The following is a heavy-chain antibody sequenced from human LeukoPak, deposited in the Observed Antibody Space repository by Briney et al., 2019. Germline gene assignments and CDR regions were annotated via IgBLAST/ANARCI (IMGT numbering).Heavy chain of an antibody. CDR2: ISSSSSYT. D-gene: IGHD3-9*01. Sequence: GGSLRLSCAASGFTFSDYYMSWIRQAPGKGLEWVSYISSSSSYTNNADSVKGRFTISRDNAKNSLYLQMNSLRAEDTAVYYCARPQRSKDVLRYFDWLSQPAYFDYWGQGTLVTVSS. CDR1: GFTFSDYY. V-gene: IGHV3-11*06. J-gene: IGHJ4*02. CDR3: ARPQRSKDVLRYFDWLSQPAYFDY.